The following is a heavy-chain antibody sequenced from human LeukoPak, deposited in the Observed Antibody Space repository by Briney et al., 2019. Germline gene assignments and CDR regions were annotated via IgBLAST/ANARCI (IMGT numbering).Heavy chain of an antibody. Sequence: GGSLRLSCAASGFTFSSYSMNWVRQAPGKGLEWVSSISSSSSYIYYADSVKGRLTISRDNAKNSLYLQMNSLRAEDTAVYYCARDPKRFSSGDRPNPYDYWGQGTLVTVSS. CDR3: ARDPKRFSSGDRPNPYDY. D-gene: IGHD6-6*01. CDR1: GFTFSSYS. CDR2: ISSSSSYI. V-gene: IGHV3-21*01. J-gene: IGHJ4*02.